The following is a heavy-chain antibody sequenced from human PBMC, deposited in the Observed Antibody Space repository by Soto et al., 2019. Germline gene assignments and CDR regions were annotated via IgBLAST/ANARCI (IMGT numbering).Heavy chain of an antibody. CDR3: ARGPTDYCDKSGDYSLDY. V-gene: IGHV1-18*01. D-gene: IGHD3-22*01. Sequence: QVQLVQSGAEVKEPGASVKVSCKASGYTFITYGMSWVRQAPGQGLDWMGWISTYNGDTKYADRLQGRVTMTTDTTTGTAYMELRSLRSDDTAVYYCARGPTDYCDKSGDYSLDYWGQGTLVTVSS. CDR1: GYTFITYG. CDR2: ISTYNGDT. J-gene: IGHJ4*02.